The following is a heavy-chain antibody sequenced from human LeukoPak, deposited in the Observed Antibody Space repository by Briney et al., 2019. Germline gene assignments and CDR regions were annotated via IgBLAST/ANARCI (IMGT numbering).Heavy chain of an antibody. J-gene: IGHJ4*02. CDR1: GFTFSSYG. D-gene: IGHD6-19*01. CDR2: ISGSGGST. CDR3: AKGPYSSGLGPFDY. Sequence: GRSLRLSCAASGFTFSSYGMHWVRQAPGKGLEWVSAISGSGGSTYYADSVKGRFTISRDNSKNTLYLQMNSLRAEDTAVYYCAKGPYSSGLGPFDYWGQGTLVTVSS. V-gene: IGHV3-23*01.